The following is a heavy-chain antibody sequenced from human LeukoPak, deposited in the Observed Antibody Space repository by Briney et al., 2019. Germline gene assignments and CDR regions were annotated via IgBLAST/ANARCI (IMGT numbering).Heavy chain of an antibody. V-gene: IGHV4-39*01. CDR1: GGSISSSSYY. Sequence: SETLSLTCTVSGGSISSSSYYWGWIRQPPGKGLEWSGSIYYSGSTYYNPSLKSRVTISVDTSKNQFSLKLSSVTAADTAVYYCATPRYCSSTSCFSIFDYWGQGTLVTVSS. CDR3: ATPRYCSSTSCFSIFDY. J-gene: IGHJ4*02. CDR2: IYYSGST. D-gene: IGHD2-2*01.